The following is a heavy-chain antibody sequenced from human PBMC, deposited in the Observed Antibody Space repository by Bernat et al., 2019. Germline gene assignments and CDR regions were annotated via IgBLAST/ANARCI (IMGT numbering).Heavy chain of an antibody. J-gene: IGHJ4*02. CDR3: ARDSGAVAGSMGGYFDY. CDR2: IWYDGSNK. D-gene: IGHD6-19*01. CDR1: GFTFSSYG. Sequence: QVQLVESGGGVVQPGRSLRLSCAASGFTFSSYGMHWVRQAPGKGLEWVAVIWYDGSNKYYADSVKGRFTISRDNSKNTLYLQMNSLRAEDTAVYYCARDSGAVAGSMGGYFDYWGQGTLVTVSS. V-gene: IGHV3-33*01.